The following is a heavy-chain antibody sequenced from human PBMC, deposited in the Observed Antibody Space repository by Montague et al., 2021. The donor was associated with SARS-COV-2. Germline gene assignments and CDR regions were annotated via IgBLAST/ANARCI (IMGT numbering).Heavy chain of an antibody. D-gene: IGHD2-21*01. Sequence: SLRLSCAASGFSFSDYWWHWVRQAPGKGLIWVSRTNPDGTWTTSAAPLKGQFAISRDNAKNTVYPQLNSLRVENRAVYYCGRAPDCGGHRCQSLPYYGMDVWGQGIAVTVSS. CDR3: GRAPDCGGHRCQSLPYYGMDV. CDR2: TNPDGTWT. CDR1: GFSFSDYW. J-gene: IGHJ6*02. V-gene: IGHV3-74*01.